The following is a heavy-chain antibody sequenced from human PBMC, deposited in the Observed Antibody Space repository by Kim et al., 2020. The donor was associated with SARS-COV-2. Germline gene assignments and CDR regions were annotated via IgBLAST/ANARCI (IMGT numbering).Heavy chain of an antibody. V-gene: IGHV4-30-2*01. Sequence: TYYNPSLKSRATISVDRSTNQFSLTLTSVTAADTAVYYCTRGPYSDYFDYWGQGTLVTVSS. D-gene: IGHD4-4*01. J-gene: IGHJ4*02. CDR2: T. CDR3: TRGPYSDYFDY.